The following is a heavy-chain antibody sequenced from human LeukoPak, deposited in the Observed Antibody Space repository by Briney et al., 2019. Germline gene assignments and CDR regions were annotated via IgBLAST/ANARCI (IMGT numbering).Heavy chain of an antibody. CDR2: ISGSGGST. Sequence: GGSLRLSCAASGFTFSHYAMYWVRQAPGKGLEWVSAISGSGGSTYYADSVKGRFTISRDNSKNTLYLQMNSLRAEDTAVYYCANPHAWGFPYYFDYWGQGTLVTVSS. V-gene: IGHV3-23*01. D-gene: IGHD7-27*01. J-gene: IGHJ4*02. CDR3: ANPHAWGFPYYFDY. CDR1: GFTFSHYA.